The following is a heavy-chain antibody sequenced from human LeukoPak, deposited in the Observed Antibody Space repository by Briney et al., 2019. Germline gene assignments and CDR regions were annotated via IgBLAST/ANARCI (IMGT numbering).Heavy chain of an antibody. Sequence: GASVKVSCKASGGTLSRYAISWVRQAPGQGLEWMGGIIASFGTANYAQKFQGRVTISADESSGTAYMELSSLRSEDTAVYYCASLKNYYDSSGYLVTDAFDIWGQGTMVTVSS. CDR3: ASLKNYYDSSGYLVTDAFDI. J-gene: IGHJ3*02. D-gene: IGHD3-22*01. V-gene: IGHV1-69*13. CDR1: GGTLSRYA. CDR2: IIASFGTA.